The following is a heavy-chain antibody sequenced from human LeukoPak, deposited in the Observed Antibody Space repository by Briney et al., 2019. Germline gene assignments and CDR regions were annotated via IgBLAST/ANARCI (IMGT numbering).Heavy chain of an antibody. J-gene: IGHJ3*02. Sequence: PSETLSLTCTVSGGSISSSSYYWGWIRQPPGKGLEWIGSIYYSGSTYYNPSLKSRVTISLDTSKSQFSLRLSSVTAADTAVYYCAREGRDDAFDIWGQGTMVTVSS. CDR1: GGSISSSSYY. CDR2: IYYSGST. V-gene: IGHV4-39*07. CDR3: AREGRDDAFDI.